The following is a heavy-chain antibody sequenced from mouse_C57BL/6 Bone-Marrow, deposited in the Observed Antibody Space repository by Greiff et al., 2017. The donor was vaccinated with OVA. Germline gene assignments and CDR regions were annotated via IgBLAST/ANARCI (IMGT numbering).Heavy chain of an antibody. J-gene: IGHJ2*01. V-gene: IGHV1-76*01. CDR3: ARDDGYFFEN. D-gene: IGHD2-3*01. CDR2: IYPGSGNT. CDR1: GYTFTYHY. Sequence: SGAEVVRPGASVKLSCKASGYTFTYHYINWVQQRPGQGLEWIARIYPGSGNTYYNEKFKGKATLTAEKSSNTAYMQLSSLTSEDSAVYFCARDDGYFFENGGRGTTLTVTS.